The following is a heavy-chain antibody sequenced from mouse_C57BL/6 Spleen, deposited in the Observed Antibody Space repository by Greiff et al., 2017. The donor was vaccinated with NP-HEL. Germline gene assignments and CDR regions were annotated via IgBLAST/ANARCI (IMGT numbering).Heavy chain of an antibody. CDR3: ATRITTVVATNFDV. CDR1: GYTFTSYW. Sequence: QVQLQQSGTELVKPGASVKLSCKASGYTFTSYWMHWVKQRPGQGLEWIGNINPSNGGTNYNEKFKSKATLTVDKSSSTAYMQLSSLTSEDSAVYYCATRITTVVATNFDVWGTGTTVTVSS. V-gene: IGHV1-53*01. CDR2: INPSNGGT. D-gene: IGHD1-1*01. J-gene: IGHJ1*03.